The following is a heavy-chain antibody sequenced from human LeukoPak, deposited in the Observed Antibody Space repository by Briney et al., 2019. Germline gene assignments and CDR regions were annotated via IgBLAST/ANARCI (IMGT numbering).Heavy chain of an antibody. Sequence: KPSETLSLTCTVSGGSISSSSYYWGWIRQPPGKGLEWIGSIYYSGSTYYNPSLKSRVTISVDTSKNQFSLKLSSVTAADTAVYYCARDIYRAASAFDIWGQGTMVTVSS. CDR2: IYYSGST. CDR1: GGSISSSSYY. CDR3: ARDIYRAASAFDI. D-gene: IGHD1-14*01. J-gene: IGHJ3*02. V-gene: IGHV4-39*07.